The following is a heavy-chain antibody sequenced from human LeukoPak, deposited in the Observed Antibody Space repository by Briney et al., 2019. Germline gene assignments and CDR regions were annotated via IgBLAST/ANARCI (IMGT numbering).Heavy chain of an antibody. CDR1: GYTFTSYG. D-gene: IGHD3-3*01. CDR3: AREYYDFWSGYSNEYFQH. V-gene: IGHV1-18*01. Sequence: GASVKVSCKASGYTFTSYGISWVRQAPGQGLEWMGWISAYNGNTNYAQKLQGRVTMTTDTSTSTAYMGLRSLRSDDTAVYYCAREYYDFWSGYSNEYFQHWGQGTLVTVSS. J-gene: IGHJ1*01. CDR2: ISAYNGNT.